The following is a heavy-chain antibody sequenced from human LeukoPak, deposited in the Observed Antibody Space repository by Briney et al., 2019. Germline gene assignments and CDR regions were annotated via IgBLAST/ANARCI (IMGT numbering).Heavy chain of an antibody. CDR1: GGTFSSYA. D-gene: IGHD3-10*01. CDR3: ARTYYYGSGSYYSEDYMDV. V-gene: IGHV1-69*05. J-gene: IGHJ6*03. CDR2: IIPIFGTA. Sequence: SVKVSCKASGGTFSSYAISWVRQAPGHGLEWMGGIIPIFGTANYAQKFQGRVTITTDESTSTAYMELSSLRSEDTAVYYCARTYYYGSGSYYSEDYMDVWGKGTTVTVSS.